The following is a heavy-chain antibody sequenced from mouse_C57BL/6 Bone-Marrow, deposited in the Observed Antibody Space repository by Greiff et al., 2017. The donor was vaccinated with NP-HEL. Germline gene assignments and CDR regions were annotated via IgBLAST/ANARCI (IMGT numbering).Heavy chain of an antibody. CDR3: ARYYGSSSWFAY. Sequence: QVQLQQSGAELARPGASVKLSCKASGYTFTSYGISWVKQRTGQGLEWIGEIYPRSGNTYYNEKFKGKATLTADKSSSTAYMELRSLTSEDSAVYFCARYYGSSSWFAYWGQGTRVTVSA. CDR2: IYPRSGNT. V-gene: IGHV1-81*01. J-gene: IGHJ3*01. D-gene: IGHD1-1*01. CDR1: GYTFTSYG.